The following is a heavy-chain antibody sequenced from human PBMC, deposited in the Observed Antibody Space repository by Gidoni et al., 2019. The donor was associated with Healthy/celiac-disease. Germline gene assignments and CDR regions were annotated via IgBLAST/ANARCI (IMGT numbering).Heavy chain of an antibody. Sequence: EVQLVESGGGLVKPGGSLRLSCAASGFTFSNAWESWVRQAPGKGQEWVGRIKSKTDGGTTDYAAPVKGRFTISRDDSKNTLYLQMNSLKTEDTAVYYCTTARGDYGDYVFDYWGQGTLVTVSS. CDR3: TTARGDYGDYVFDY. V-gene: IGHV3-15*01. CDR2: IKSKTDGGTT. CDR1: GFTFSNAW. J-gene: IGHJ4*02. D-gene: IGHD4-17*01.